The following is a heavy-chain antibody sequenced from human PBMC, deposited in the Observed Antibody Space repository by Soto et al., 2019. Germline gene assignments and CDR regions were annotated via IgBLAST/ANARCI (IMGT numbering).Heavy chain of an antibody. CDR1: GGTFSGSA. D-gene: IGHD6-6*01. V-gene: IGHV1-69*12. CDR3: AIARRTSSLWFDP. CDR2: ITPTFGAV. J-gene: IGHJ5*02. Sequence: QVQLVQSGAEVKKVGSSVKVSCKASGGTFSGSAMSWVRQAPGQGLEWMGGITPTFGAVNYAQRFQGRITITADEFTDTDYMELSRLTYEKSAVYYCAIARRTSSLWFDPWGQGTLVTVSS.